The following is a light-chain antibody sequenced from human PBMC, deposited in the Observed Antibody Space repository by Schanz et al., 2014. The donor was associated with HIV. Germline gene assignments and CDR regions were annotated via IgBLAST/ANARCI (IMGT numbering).Light chain of an antibody. J-gene: IGLJ2*01. V-gene: IGLV2-11*01. CDR1: SSDVGAYDY. CDR2: DVS. Sequence: QSALNQPRSVSGSPGQSVTIFCTGTSSDVGAYDYVSWYQQHPGKAPKLMILDVSQRPSGVPDRFSGSKSGNTASLTISGLQAEDEADYYCSSHAGRNSFVVFGGGTKLTVL. CDR3: SSHAGRNSFVV.